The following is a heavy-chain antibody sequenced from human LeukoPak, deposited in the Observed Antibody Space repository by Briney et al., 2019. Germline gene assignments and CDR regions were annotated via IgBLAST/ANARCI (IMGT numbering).Heavy chain of an antibody. D-gene: IGHD4-17*01. V-gene: IGHV1-69*13. CDR1: GGTFGSYA. Sequence: ASVKVSCKASGGTFGSYAISWVRQAPGQGLEWMGGIIPIFGTANYEQKFQGRVTITADESTSTAYMELSSLRSEDTAVYYCARDVGPTTVTTVAFGYWGQGTLVTVSS. J-gene: IGHJ4*02. CDR2: IIPIFGTA. CDR3: ARDVGPTTVTTVAFGY.